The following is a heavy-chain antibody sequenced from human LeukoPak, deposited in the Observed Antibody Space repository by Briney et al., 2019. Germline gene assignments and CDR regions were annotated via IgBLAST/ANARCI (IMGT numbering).Heavy chain of an antibody. CDR3: ARDNVGGYNSDY. J-gene: IGHJ4*02. Sequence: PSETLSLTCTVSGGSISSYYWSWIRQPPGKGLEWIGYICYSGSTNYNPSLKSRVTISVDTSKNQFSLKLSSVTAADTAVYYCARDNVGGYNSDYWGQGTLVTVSS. V-gene: IGHV4-59*01. CDR1: GGSISSYY. CDR2: ICYSGST. D-gene: IGHD5-24*01.